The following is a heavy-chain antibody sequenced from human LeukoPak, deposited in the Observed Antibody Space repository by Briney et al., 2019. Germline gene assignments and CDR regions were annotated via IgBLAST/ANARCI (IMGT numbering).Heavy chain of an antibody. CDR3: AKDSSADDSSGYSYYFDY. J-gene: IGHJ4*02. D-gene: IGHD3-22*01. CDR2: IISDESAT. Sequence: GRSLRLSCAAAGFTFRSYWMHWVRQAPGKGLVWVSRIISDESATTYADSVKGRFTISRDNAKNTLYLQMNSLRAEDTAVYYCAKDSSADDSSGYSYYFDYWGQGTLVTVSS. V-gene: IGHV3-74*01. CDR1: GFTFRSYW.